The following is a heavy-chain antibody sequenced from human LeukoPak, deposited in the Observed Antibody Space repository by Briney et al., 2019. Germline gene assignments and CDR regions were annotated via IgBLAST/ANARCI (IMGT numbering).Heavy chain of an antibody. CDR2: IQKDGSEK. Sequence: GGSLRLSCAASGFTFRNNWMTWVRQAPGKGLEWVANIQKDGSEKHYVASVEGRFTISRDNAENSLFLQLNSLRADDTAVYYCVRLWDNSGFFGYWGQGALVTVSS. CDR3: VRLWDNSGFFGY. V-gene: IGHV3-7*01. CDR1: GFTFRNNW. J-gene: IGHJ4*02. D-gene: IGHD3-22*01.